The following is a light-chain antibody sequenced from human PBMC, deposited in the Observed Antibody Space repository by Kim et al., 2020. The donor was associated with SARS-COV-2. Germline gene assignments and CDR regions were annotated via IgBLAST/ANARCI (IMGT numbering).Light chain of an antibody. Sequence: ASVCARVTLNCWASWIMNSDSVWYQVRPGNAPTPLIYDASTLQTSIPSCFSGGGSGTDFTLTISSLQPDDFATYYCQHYSRSFRYTFGQGTNLEI. J-gene: IGKJ2*01. CDR1: WIMNSD. CDR3: QHYSRSFRYT. V-gene: IGKV1-5*01. CDR2: DAS.